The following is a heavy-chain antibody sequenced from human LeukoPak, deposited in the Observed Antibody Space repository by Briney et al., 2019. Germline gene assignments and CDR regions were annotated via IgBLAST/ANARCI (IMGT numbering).Heavy chain of an antibody. CDR3: ASETTVTTDHDAFDI. CDR1: GGTFCSYT. CDR2: IIPILGIA. V-gene: IGHV1-69*02. Sequence: SVKVSCKASGGTFCSYTISWVRQAPGQGLEWMGRIIPILGIANYAQKFQGRVTITADKSTSTAYMELSSLRSEDTAVYYCASETTVTTDHDAFDIWGQGTMVTVSS. J-gene: IGHJ3*02. D-gene: IGHD4-17*01.